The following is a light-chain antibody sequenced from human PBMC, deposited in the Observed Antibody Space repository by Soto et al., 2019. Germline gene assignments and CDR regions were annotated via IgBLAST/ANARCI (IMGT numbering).Light chain of an antibody. CDR3: QQVHTYFYT. J-gene: IGKJ2*01. CDR2: GAS. CDR1: QGISNN. V-gene: IGKV1-9*01. Sequence: EIQLTQSPSFLSAPVGGRVTITCRASQGISNNLAWYQQKPGKAPKLLIDGASTLQSGVPSRFSGSGSGAEFTLTISSLQPEDFATYYCQQVHTYFYTFGQGTKLDIK.